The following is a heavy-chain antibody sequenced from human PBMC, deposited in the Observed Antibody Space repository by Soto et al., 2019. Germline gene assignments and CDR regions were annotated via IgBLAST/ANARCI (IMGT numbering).Heavy chain of an antibody. CDR2: IYYSGST. CDR1: GGSISSSSYY. CDR3: ARQPPYGDYGPTGVDY. J-gene: IGHJ4*02. Sequence: SETLSLTCTVSGGSISSSSYYWGWIRQPPGKGLEWIGSIYYSGSTYYNPSLKSRVTISVDTSKNQFSLKLSSVTAADTAVYYCARQPPYGDYGPTGVDYWGQGTLVTVSS. V-gene: IGHV4-39*01. D-gene: IGHD4-17*01.